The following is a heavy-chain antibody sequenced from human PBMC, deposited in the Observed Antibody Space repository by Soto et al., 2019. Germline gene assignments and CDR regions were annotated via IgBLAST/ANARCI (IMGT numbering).Heavy chain of an antibody. J-gene: IGHJ4*02. Sequence: PGESLKISFKGSGYSLTSYLISWVRQMPGKGLAWMGRIDPSDSYTNYSPSFQGHVTTSADKSISTAYLQWSSLKASDTAMYYCARHLFDSSGYYVDYLGRLTLVAVCS. V-gene: IGHV5-10-1*01. CDR1: GYSLTSYL. D-gene: IGHD3-22*01. CDR3: ARHLFDSSGYYVDY. CDR2: IDPSDSYT.